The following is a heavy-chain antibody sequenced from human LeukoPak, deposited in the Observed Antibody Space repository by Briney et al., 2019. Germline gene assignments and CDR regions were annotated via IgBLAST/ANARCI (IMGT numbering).Heavy chain of an antibody. CDR1: GGSISTY. D-gene: IGHD6-6*01. V-gene: IGHV4-59*01. CDR2: IYHSGST. CDR3: ARGGAARLHFQN. J-gene: IGHJ1*01. Sequence: SETLSLTCTASGGSISTYWNWIRQPPGKGLEWIGYIYHSGSTNYNPSLQSRVTISVDTSKNQFSLNLNSVTAADTAVYYCARGGAARLHFQNWGQGTLVTASS.